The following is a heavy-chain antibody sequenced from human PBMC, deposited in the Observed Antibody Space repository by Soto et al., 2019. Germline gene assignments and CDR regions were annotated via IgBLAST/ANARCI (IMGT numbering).Heavy chain of an antibody. CDR2: INSDGSST. V-gene: IGHV3-74*01. Sequence: GESLKISCAASGFTFSSYWMHWVRQAPGKGLVWVSRINSDGSSTSYADSVKGRFTISRDNAKNTLYLQMNSLRAEDTAVYYCARRGYYYDDAFDIWGQGTMVTVSS. CDR1: GFTFSSYW. D-gene: IGHD3-22*01. J-gene: IGHJ3*02. CDR3: ARRGYYYDDAFDI.